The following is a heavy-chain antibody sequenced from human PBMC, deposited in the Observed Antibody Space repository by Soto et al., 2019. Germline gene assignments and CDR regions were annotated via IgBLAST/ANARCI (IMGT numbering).Heavy chain of an antibody. J-gene: IGHJ5*02. V-gene: IGHV1-69*01. CDR3: ARARGRIPMVRGVPVPFDP. Sequence: QAQLVQSGAEVKKPGSSVKVSCKASGGTFSSYAISWVRQAPGQGLEWVGGIIPIFGTANYAQKFQGRVTITADESTSTAYMALSSLRSQDRAVYYCARARGRIPMVRGVPVPFDPWGQGTLVTVSS. CDR1: GGTFSSYA. D-gene: IGHD3-10*01. CDR2: IIPIFGTA.